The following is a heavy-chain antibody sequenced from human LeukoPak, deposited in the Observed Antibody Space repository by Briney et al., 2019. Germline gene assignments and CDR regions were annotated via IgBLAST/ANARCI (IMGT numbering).Heavy chain of an antibody. Sequence: SETLSLTCAVSGYSISSGYYWGWIRQPPGKGLEWIGSIYHSGSTYYNPSLKSRVTISVDTSKNQFSLKLSSVTAADTAVYYCARRPSGENWFDPWGQGTLVTVSS. V-gene: IGHV4-38-2*01. CDR2: IYHSGST. D-gene: IGHD1-26*01. CDR1: GYSISSGYY. CDR3: ARRPSGENWFDP. J-gene: IGHJ5*02.